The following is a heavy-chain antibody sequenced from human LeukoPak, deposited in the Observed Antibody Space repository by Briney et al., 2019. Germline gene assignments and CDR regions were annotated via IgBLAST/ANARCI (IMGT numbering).Heavy chain of an antibody. J-gene: IGHJ4*02. V-gene: IGHV1-2*02. Sequence: ASVKVSCKASGYTFTGHYVQWVRQAPGQGFEWMGWINPNTGGTDYAQKFQDRIAISTYTSISTAYMELSRLRSDDTALYYCARDLATIDGIAWYYFESWGQGTLVTVS. D-gene: IGHD5-12*01. CDR2: INPNTGGT. CDR1: GYTFTGHY. CDR3: ARDLATIDGIAWYYFES.